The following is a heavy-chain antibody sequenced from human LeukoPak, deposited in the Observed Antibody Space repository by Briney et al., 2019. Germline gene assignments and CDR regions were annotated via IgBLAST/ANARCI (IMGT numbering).Heavy chain of an antibody. CDR2: ISSSSSYI. CDR1: GFTFSSYS. V-gene: IGHV3-21*01. J-gene: IGHJ3*02. CDR3: ARETPPTMVRGVHAFDI. Sequence: GGSLRLSCAASGFTFSSYSMNWVRQAPGKGLEWVSSISSSSSYIYYADSVKGRFTISRDNAKNSLYLRMNSLRAEDTAVYYCARETPPTMVRGVHAFDIWGQGTMVTVSS. D-gene: IGHD3-10*01.